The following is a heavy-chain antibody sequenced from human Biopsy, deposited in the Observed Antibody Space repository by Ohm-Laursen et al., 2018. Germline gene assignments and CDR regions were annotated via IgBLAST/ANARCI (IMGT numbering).Heavy chain of an antibody. D-gene: IGHD3-22*01. CDR3: ARGWRYYYDSPDN. V-gene: IGHV4-61*01. J-gene: IGHJ4*02. CDR2: IYYSGST. CDR1: GGSVSSGSYY. Sequence: SETLSLTCTVSGGSVSSGSYYWNWIRQPPGKGLEWVGYIYYSGSTNYNPSLKSRVTISVDTSKNQFSLKLDSVTAAATAVYYCARGWRYYYDSPDNWGQGTLVIVSS.